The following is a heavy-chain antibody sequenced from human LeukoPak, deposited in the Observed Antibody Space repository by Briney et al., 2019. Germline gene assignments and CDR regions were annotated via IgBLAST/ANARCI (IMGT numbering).Heavy chain of an antibody. CDR3: ARTRFGELTGDY. CDR2: IYYSGST. J-gene: IGHJ4*02. Sequence: SETLSLTCTVSGGSTSGHYWSWIRQPPGKGLEWIGYIYYSGSTNYNPSLKSRVTISVDTSKNQFSLKLSSVTAADTAVYYCARTRFGELTGDYWGQGTLVTVSS. CDR1: GGSTSGHY. D-gene: IGHD3-10*01. V-gene: IGHV4-59*08.